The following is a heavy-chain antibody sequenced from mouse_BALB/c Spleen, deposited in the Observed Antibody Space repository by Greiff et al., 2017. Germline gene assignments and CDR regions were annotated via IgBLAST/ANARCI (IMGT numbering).Heavy chain of an antibody. CDR1: GFTFTDYY. Sequence: EVMLVESGGGLVQPGGSLRLSCATSGFTFTDYYMSWVRQPPGKALEWLGFIRNKANGYTTEYSASVKGRFTISRDNSQSILYLQMNTLRAEDSATYYCARDTTADYWGQGTTLTVSS. CDR2: IRNKANGYTT. V-gene: IGHV7-3*02. J-gene: IGHJ2*01. D-gene: IGHD1-2*01. CDR3: ARDTTADY.